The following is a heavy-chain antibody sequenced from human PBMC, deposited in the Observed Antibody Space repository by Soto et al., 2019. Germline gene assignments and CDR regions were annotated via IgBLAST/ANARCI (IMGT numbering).Heavy chain of an antibody. CDR1: GYTFIGYY. Sequence: ASVKVSCKTSGYTFIGYYLHWVRQAPGQGLEWMGWMNPRSGDTNYAQKFQGRVTMTRDASFTTAYMELRRLRSDDTAVYFCGRGAVGATPLGWFDPWGQGTLVTVSS. CDR3: GRGAVGATPLGWFDP. V-gene: IGHV1-2*02. CDR2: MNPRSGDT. D-gene: IGHD1-26*01. J-gene: IGHJ5*02.